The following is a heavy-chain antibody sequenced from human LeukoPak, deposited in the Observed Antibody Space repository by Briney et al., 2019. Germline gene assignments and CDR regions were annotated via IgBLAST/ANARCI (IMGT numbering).Heavy chain of an antibody. D-gene: IGHD1-26*01. CDR1: GFTFSSYW. V-gene: IGHV3-53*01. CDR2: IYSGGST. Sequence: GGSLRLSCVASGFTFSSYWMTWVRQAPGKGLEWVSVIYSGGSTYYADSVKGRFTISRDNSKNTLYLQMNSLRAEDTAVYYCARDRDSGSYAWGQGTLVTVSS. J-gene: IGHJ4*02. CDR3: ARDRDSGSYA.